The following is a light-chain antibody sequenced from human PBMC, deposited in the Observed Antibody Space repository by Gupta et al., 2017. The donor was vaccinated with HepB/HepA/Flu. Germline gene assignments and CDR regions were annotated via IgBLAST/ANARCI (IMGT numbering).Light chain of an antibody. CDR1: QSIRKY. CDR2: TAS. CDR3: QQRDSFPFT. J-gene: IGKJ2*01. V-gene: IGKV1-39*01. Sequence: IQMTQSPSSLSASVGDRVTITCRASQSIRKYLNWYQQKPGKAPKLLIYTASRGKSGVPTRFSGSGSGTDFTLTISRRQPEDFAYYYCQQRDSFPFTFGQGTXVEIK.